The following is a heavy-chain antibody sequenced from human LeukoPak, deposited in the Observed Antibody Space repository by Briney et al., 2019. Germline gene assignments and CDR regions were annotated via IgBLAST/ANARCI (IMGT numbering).Heavy chain of an antibody. CDR1: GYTLTGLS. CDR3: ATDPGSAYYYGMDV. V-gene: IGHV1-24*01. J-gene: IGHJ6*02. Sequence: EASVKVSCKVSGYTLTGLSMHWVRHAPGKGLEWMGGFDREDGETIYAQKFQGRVTMTEDTSTDTAYMELSSLRSEDTAVYYCATDPGSAYYYGMDVWGQGTTVTVSS. CDR2: FDREDGET.